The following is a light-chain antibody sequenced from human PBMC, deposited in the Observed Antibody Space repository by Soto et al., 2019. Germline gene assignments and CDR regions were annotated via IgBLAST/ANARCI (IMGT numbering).Light chain of an antibody. V-gene: IGKV1-27*01. CDR2: AAS. Sequence: DIQMTQSPSSLSASVGDRVTITCRASQGISNYLAWYQQKPGQVPKLLIYAASTLQSGVPSRFSGSGSGTGFTLTISSLQPEDVATYYCQKYNNAPFTFGHGTKVDIK. CDR1: QGISNY. CDR3: QKYNNAPFT. J-gene: IGKJ3*01.